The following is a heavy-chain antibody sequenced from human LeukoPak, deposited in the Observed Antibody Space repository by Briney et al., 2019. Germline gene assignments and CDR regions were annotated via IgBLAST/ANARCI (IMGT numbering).Heavy chain of an antibody. Sequence: GASVKVSCKASGGTFSSYAISWVRQAPGQGLEWMGGIIPIFGTANYAQKFQGRVTITADESTSTAYMELSSLRSEDTAVYYCAREGYCSGGSCYRDYYYYGMDVWGQGTTVTVSS. V-gene: IGHV1-69*13. J-gene: IGHJ6*02. D-gene: IGHD2-15*01. CDR3: AREGYCSGGSCYRDYYYYGMDV. CDR1: GGTFSSYA. CDR2: IIPIFGTA.